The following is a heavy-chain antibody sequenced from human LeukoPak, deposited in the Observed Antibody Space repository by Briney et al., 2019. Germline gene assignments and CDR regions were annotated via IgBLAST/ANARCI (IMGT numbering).Heavy chain of an antibody. Sequence: ASVKVSCKASGYTFTGYYMHWVRQAPGQGLEWMGIINPSGGSTSYAQKFQGRVTITADESTSTAYMELSSLRSEDTAVYYCARDSQGIAAADYWGQGTLVTVSS. D-gene: IGHD6-13*01. CDR1: GYTFTGYY. J-gene: IGHJ4*02. CDR2: INPSGGST. CDR3: ARDSQGIAAADY. V-gene: IGHV1-46*01.